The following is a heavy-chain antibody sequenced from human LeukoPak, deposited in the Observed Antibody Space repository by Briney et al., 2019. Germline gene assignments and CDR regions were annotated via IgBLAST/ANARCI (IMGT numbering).Heavy chain of an antibody. CDR1: GFIFSTYW. V-gene: IGHV3-7*04. Sequence: PGGSLRLSCAASGFIFSTYWMSWVRQAPGKGLEWVANIKQDGSAKYYVDSVKGRFTISRDNAKKSLYLQMNSLRAEDTAVYYCARDNNYGWDYWGQGTLVTVPS. CDR3: ARDNNYGWDY. CDR2: IKQDGSAK. D-gene: IGHD5-18*01. J-gene: IGHJ4*02.